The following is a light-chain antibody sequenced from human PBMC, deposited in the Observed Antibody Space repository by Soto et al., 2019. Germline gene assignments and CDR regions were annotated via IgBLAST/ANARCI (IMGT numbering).Light chain of an antibody. V-gene: IGKV4-1*01. J-gene: IGKJ3*01. CDR1: QSVFYSSNNQNF. Sequence: DIVMTQSPDSLAVSLGERATINCTSSQSVFYSSNNQNFLAWYQQKPGQPPKLLIYWASTRESRVPDRFSGSGSETDFTLTISSLQADDVAVYYGQPYLYYQFTFGPGTSVDIK. CDR2: WAS. CDR3: QPYLYYQFT.